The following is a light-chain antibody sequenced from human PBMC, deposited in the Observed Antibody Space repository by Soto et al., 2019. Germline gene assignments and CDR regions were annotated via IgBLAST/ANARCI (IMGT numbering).Light chain of an antibody. Sequence: QSVLTQPPSVSAAPGQKVTISCSGSSSNIGNNYVSWYQQLPGTAPKLFIYDNNKRPSGIPDRFSGSKSGTSATLGITGLQTGDEADYYCGTWDSSLSAYVFGTGTKVTVL. V-gene: IGLV1-51*01. J-gene: IGLJ1*01. CDR3: GTWDSSLSAYV. CDR2: DNN. CDR1: SSNIGNNY.